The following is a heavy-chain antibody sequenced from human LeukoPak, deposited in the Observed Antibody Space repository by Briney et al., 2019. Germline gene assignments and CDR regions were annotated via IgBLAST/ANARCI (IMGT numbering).Heavy chain of an antibody. D-gene: IGHD3-3*01. CDR3: TTGIYDFWSGYYPPGDY. V-gene: IGHV3-15*01. J-gene: IGHJ4*02. CDR2: IKSKTDGGTT. CDR1: GFTFSNAW. Sequence: GGPLRLSCAASGFTFSNAWMSWVRQAPGKGLEWVGRIKSKTDGGTTDYAAPVKGRFTISRDDSKNTLYLQMNSLKTEDIAVYYCTTGIYDFWSGYYPPGDYWGQGTLVTVSS.